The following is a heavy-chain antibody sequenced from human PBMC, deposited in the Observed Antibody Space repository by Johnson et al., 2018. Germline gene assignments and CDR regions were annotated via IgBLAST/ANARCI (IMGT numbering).Heavy chain of an antibody. V-gene: IGHV3-30*18. CDR1: GFTFSSYG. D-gene: IGHD3-3*01. Sequence: QVQLVESGGGVVQPGRSLRLSCAASGFTFSSYGMHWVRQAPGKGLEWVAVISYDGSNKYYADSVKGRFTISRDNSKNTLYLQMNSLRAEDTAVYYCAKTFFWSGSQNYYYYYMDVWGKGTTVTVSS. J-gene: IGHJ6*03. CDR2: ISYDGSNK. CDR3: AKTFFWSGSQNYYYYYMDV.